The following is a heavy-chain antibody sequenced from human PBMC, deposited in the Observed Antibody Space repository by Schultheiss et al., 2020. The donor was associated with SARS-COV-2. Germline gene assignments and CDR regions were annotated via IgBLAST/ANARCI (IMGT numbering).Heavy chain of an antibody. Sequence: ASVKVSCKASGYTFTGYYMHWVRQAPGQGLEWMGIINPSGGSTSYAQKFQGRVTMTRDTSTSTVYMELSSLRSEDTAVYYCAREAYDGYSSSWYYGMDVWGQGTTVTVSS. CDR3: AREAYDGYSSSWYYGMDV. CDR1: GYTFTGYY. V-gene: IGHV1-46*01. D-gene: IGHD6-13*01. J-gene: IGHJ6*02. CDR2: INPSGGST.